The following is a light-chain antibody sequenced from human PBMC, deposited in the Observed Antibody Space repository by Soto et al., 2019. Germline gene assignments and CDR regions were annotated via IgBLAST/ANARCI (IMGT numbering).Light chain of an antibody. J-gene: IGLJ3*02. Sequence: QSVLTQPRSVSGSPGQSVTISCTGTSNNVGGYNYVSWYQQHPGKAPKLMIYDVNQRPSGVPDRFSGSKSGNTASLTISGLQAEDEAHYYCCSYAGTYSWVFGGGTKLTVL. CDR1: SNNVGGYNY. CDR2: DVN. CDR3: CSYAGTYSWV. V-gene: IGLV2-11*01.